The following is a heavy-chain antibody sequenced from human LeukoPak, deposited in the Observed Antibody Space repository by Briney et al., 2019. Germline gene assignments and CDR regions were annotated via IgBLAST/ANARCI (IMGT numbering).Heavy chain of an antibody. CDR1: GGSINSHY. V-gene: IGHV4-59*08. CDR2: IYYTGKI. J-gene: IGHJ4*02. CDR3: VRRDTGWNYFDY. D-gene: IGHD6-19*01. Sequence: SETLSLTCAVSGGSINSHYWGWIRQPPGKGLQWIGDIYYTGKINYNPSLKSRVTITLDTSKDHLSLSLTSVLAADTAIYYCVRRDTGWNYFDYWGQGILVTVSS.